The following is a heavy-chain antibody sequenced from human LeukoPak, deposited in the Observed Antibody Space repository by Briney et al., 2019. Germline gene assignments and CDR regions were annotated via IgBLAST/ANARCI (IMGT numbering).Heavy chain of an antibody. CDR2: IKKDGSEK. CDR3: TTVIAAAVYYYYYMDV. J-gene: IGHJ6*03. D-gene: IGHD6-13*01. Sequence: GGSLRLSCAASGFTFSSYWMSWVRQAPGKGLEWVANIKKDGSEKYYVDSVKGRFTISRDNAKTSLYLQMDSLRAEDTAVYYCTTVIAAAVYYYYYMDVWGKGTTVTVSS. CDR1: GFTFSSYW. V-gene: IGHV3-7*03.